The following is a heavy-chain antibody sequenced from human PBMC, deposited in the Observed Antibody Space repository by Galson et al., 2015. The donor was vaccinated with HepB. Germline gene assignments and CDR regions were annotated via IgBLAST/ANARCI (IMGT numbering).Heavy chain of an antibody. Sequence: SLRLSCAASGFTFSDYYMTWIRQAPGKGLEWLSYISASGTYTNYADSVKGRFTISRDNAKNSPYLQMNSLRAEDTAVFYCARVAASDYGDHAHFDYWGQGTLVTVSS. J-gene: IGHJ4*02. V-gene: IGHV3-11*06. D-gene: IGHD4-17*01. CDR2: ISASGTYT. CDR1: GFTFSDYY. CDR3: ARVAASDYGDHAHFDY.